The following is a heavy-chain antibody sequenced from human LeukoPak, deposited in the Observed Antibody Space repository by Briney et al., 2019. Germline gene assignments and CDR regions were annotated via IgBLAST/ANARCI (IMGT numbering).Heavy chain of an antibody. CDR3: ARVHAGWLGQDY. J-gene: IGHJ4*02. CDR2: IYSGGTT. V-gene: IGHV3-53*01. Sequence: QPGRSLRLSCAASGFTFSSYAMHWVRQAPGEGPEWVSIIYSGGTTYYADSVQGRFTISRDKSDNTVYLQMNSLRAEDTAVYYCARVHAGWLGQDYWGQGTLVTVSS. CDR1: GFTFSSYA. D-gene: IGHD6-19*01.